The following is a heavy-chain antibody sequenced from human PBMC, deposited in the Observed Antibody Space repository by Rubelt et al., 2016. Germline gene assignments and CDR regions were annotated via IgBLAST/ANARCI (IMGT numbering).Heavy chain of an antibody. CDR1: GGSISSSSYY. CDR3: ARHLYSNFYYYYYGMDV. J-gene: IGHJ6*02. D-gene: IGHD4-11*01. Sequence: QLQLQESGPGLVKPSETLSLTCTVSGGSISSSSYYWGWIRQPPGKGLEWLGSIYYSGSTYYNPSLKSRVTISVDTSKNLFSLNLSSVTAADTAVYYCARHLYSNFYYYYYGMDVWGQGTTVTVSS. CDR2: IYYSGST. V-gene: IGHV4-39*01.